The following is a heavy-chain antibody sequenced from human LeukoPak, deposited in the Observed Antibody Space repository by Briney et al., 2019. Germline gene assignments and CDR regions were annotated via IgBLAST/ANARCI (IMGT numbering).Heavy chain of an antibody. V-gene: IGHV3-21*04. J-gene: IGHJ4*02. Sequence: GGSLRLSCAASGFTFSSYSMNWVRQAPGKGLEWVSSISSSSSYICYADSVKGRFTISRDNAKNSLYLQMNSLRAEDTAVYYCARGLGLGGLDYWGQGTLVTVSS. CDR2: ISSSSSYI. D-gene: IGHD3/OR15-3a*01. CDR1: GFTFSSYS. CDR3: ARGLGLGGLDY.